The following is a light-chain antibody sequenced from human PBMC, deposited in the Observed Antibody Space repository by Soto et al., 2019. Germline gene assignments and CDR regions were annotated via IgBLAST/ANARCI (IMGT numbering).Light chain of an antibody. V-gene: IGKV3-20*01. CDR3: QQYGSSPMYT. J-gene: IGKJ2*01. CDR2: GSS. Sequence: EIVLTQSPGTLSLSPGERATLSCRASQSVSSSYLAWYQQKPGQAPRLLIYGSSSRAPGIPDRFSGSGSGTDFTLTISRLEPEDFAVYYCQQYGSSPMYTFGQGTKVDI. CDR1: QSVSSSY.